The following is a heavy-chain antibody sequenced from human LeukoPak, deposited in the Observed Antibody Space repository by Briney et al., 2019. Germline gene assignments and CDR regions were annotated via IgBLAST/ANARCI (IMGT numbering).Heavy chain of an antibody. D-gene: IGHD3-3*01. J-gene: IGHJ6*03. V-gene: IGHV3-30-3*01. CDR1: GFTFSSYP. Sequence: PGGSLRLSCAASGFTFSSYPMHWVRQAPGLGLQWVAVISYDGSNKYYADSVKGRFTISRDNSKNTLYLQMNSLRAEDTAVYYCARAPVLRFLEWFYYYYYMDVWGKGTTVTVSS. CDR2: ISYDGSNK. CDR3: ARAPVLRFLEWFYYYYYMDV.